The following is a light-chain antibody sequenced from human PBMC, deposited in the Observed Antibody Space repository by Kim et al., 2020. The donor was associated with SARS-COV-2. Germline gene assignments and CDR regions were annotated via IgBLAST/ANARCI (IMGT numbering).Light chain of an antibody. V-gene: IGKV1-16*02. CDR2: DIT. Sequence: GDGVTSVCGGGRVINHEGAWCQQKPGKAPKSLIYDITNLQSGVPPKFSGSGSATEFTLTISRLQPDDSATYYCQQYNSFPLTFGGGTKVEIK. CDR1: RVINHE. CDR3: QQYNSFPLT. J-gene: IGKJ4*01.